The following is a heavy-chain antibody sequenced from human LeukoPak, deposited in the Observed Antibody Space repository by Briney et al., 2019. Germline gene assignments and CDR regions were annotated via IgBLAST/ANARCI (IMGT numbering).Heavy chain of an antibody. CDR1: GGSISSGGYY. CDR3: ARAVGFGELSFDY. J-gene: IGHJ4*02. CDR2: IYYSGST. Sequence: SETLSLTCTVSGGSISSGGYYWSWIRQHPGKGLEWIGYIYYSGSTYYNPSLKSRVTISVDTSKNQFSLKLSSVTAADTAVYYCARAVGFGELSFDYWGQGTLVTVSS. D-gene: IGHD3-10*01. V-gene: IGHV4-31*03.